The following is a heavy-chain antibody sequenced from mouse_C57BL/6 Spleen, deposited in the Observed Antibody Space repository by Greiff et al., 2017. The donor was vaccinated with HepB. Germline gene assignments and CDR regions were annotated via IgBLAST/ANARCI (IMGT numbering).Heavy chain of an antibody. CDR2: LDPSDSYT. J-gene: IGHJ3*01. CDR3: ARSARRGFAY. D-gene: IGHD3-1*01. V-gene: IGHV1-69*01. CDR1: GYTFTSYW. Sequence: QVQLKQSGAELVMPGASVKLSCKASGYTFTSYWMHWVKQRPGQGLEWIGELDPSDSYTNYNQKFKGKSTLTVDKSSSTAYMQLSSLTSEDSAVYYCARSARRGFAYWGQGTLVTVSA.